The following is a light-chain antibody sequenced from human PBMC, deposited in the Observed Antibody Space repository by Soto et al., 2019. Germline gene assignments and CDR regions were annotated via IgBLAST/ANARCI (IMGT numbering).Light chain of an antibody. J-gene: IGKJ1*01. CDR1: QSISSY. V-gene: IGKV1-39*01. CDR3: QQSYSTPPT. CDR2: AAS. Sequence: DIQMTQSPSSLSASVGDRVTITCRASQSISSYLNSYQQKPGKAPKLLIYAASSLQSGVPSRFSGSGSGTDFTLTISSLQPEDFAAYYCQQSYSTPPTFGRGTKVEIK.